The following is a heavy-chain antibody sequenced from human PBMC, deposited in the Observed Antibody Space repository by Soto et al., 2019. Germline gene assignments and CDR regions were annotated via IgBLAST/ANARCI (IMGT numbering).Heavy chain of an antibody. CDR3: ARDYADIAVAGIPLLAH. D-gene: IGHD6-19*01. CDR1: GFTFIKYA. Sequence: QVQLVQSGAEVKKPGASVNVSCKASGFTFIKYAMHWVRQAPGQRPEWMGWINGGNGNTRYSPRWQARVTITGDTSASTVYVDLSSLRSEDTAVYYCARDYADIAVAGIPLLAHWGQGTLVTVSS. V-gene: IGHV1-3*01. CDR2: INGGNGNT. J-gene: IGHJ4*01.